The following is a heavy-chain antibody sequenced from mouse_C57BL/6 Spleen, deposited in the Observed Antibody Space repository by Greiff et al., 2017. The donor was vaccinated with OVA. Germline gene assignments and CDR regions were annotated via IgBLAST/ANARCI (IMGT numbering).Heavy chain of an antibody. Sequence: EVHLVESGPGLVKPSQSLSLTCSVTGYSITSGYYWNWIRQFPGNKLEWMGYISYDGSNNYNPSLKNRISITRDTSKNQFFLKLNSVTTEDTATYYCARVDYDDYAMDYWGQGTSVTVSS. CDR2: ISYDGSN. CDR1: GYSITSGYY. D-gene: IGHD2-4*01. J-gene: IGHJ4*01. CDR3: ARVDYDDYAMDY. V-gene: IGHV3-6*01.